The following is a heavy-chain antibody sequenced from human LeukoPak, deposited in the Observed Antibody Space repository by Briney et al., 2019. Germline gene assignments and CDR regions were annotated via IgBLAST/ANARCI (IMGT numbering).Heavy chain of an antibody. CDR2: MSSSSSSYM. CDR1: GFTFSTYR. D-gene: IGHD1-26*01. J-gene: IGHJ4*02. V-gene: IGHV3-21*01. CDR3: ARDPSVVGTNFDY. Sequence: PGGSLRLSCAASGFTFSTYRMNWVRQAPGKGLEWVSSMSSSSSSYMYYADSVKGRFTISRDNAKNTLYLQMNSLRAEDTAVYYCARDPSVVGTNFDYWGQGTLVTVSS.